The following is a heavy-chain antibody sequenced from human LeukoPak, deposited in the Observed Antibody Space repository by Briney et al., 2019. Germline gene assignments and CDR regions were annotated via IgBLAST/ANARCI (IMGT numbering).Heavy chain of an antibody. CDR3: AREGGGFDY. D-gene: IGHD3-16*01. J-gene: IGHJ4*02. V-gene: IGHV4-4*07. CDR1: GGSISSYS. Sequence: SETLSLTCSVSGGSISSYSWSWIRQPAGKGLDWIGRIYSSGSSKYNPSLKSRVIMSVDTSKNQFSLKLTSLTAADTAVYYCAREGGGFDYWGQGTLVTVSS. CDR2: IYSSGSS.